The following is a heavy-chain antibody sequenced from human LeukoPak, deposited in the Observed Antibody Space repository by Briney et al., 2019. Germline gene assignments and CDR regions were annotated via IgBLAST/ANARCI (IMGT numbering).Heavy chain of an antibody. J-gene: IGHJ6*02. V-gene: IGHV4-4*07. D-gene: IGHD3-9*01. CDR1: GGSISSFY. CDR2: IYTSGST. Sequence: SETLSLTCTVSGGSISSFYWSWIRQPAGKRLEWIGRIYTSGSTNYNPSLKSRVTMSVDTSKNQFSLKLSSVTAADTAVYYCARDFDVYYYYGMDVWGQGTTVTVSS. CDR3: ARDFDVYYYYGMDV.